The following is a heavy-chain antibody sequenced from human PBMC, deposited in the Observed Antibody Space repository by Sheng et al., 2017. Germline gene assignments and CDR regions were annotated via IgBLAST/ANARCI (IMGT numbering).Heavy chain of an antibody. CDR2: TNEDGSIR. J-gene: IGHJ4*02. D-gene: IGHD3-16*01. Sequence: EVHLVESGGGLVKPGESVSLSCAASGFTFSRYWMHWVRQVPGKGLVWVSRTNEDGSIRNYADSVQGRFTISRDNGRNTLYLQMNSLRADDTAVYYCVRDLASAGGVWGQGALVTVSS. CDR1: GFTFSRYW. CDR3: VRDLASAGGV. V-gene: IGHV3-74*01.